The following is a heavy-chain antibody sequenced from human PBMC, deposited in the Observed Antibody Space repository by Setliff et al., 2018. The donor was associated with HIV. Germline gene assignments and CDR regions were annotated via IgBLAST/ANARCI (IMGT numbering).Heavy chain of an antibody. CDR2: ISVHNDNS. Sequence: ASVKVSCKASTNTFLNYGISWVRQAPGQGLEWMGWISVHNDNSNYAQKFQGRVTMTRDTSISTAYMELRRLRSDDTAVYYWARSPIPAAGAFRFDPWGQGTLVTVSS. CDR3: ARSPIPAAGAFRFDP. D-gene: IGHD6-13*01. CDR1: TNTFLNYG. V-gene: IGHV1-18*01. J-gene: IGHJ5*02.